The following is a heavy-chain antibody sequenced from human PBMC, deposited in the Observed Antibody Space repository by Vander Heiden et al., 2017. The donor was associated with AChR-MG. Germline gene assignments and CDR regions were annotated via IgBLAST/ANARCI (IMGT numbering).Heavy chain of an antibody. D-gene: IGHD3-22*01. Sequence: EVQLLESGGGLVQPGGSLRPSCAASGFTFSSYAMSWVGQAPGKGLEWVSAISGSGGSKYYADSVKGRFTISRDNSKNTLYLQMNSLRAEDTAVYYCAKDPHGVVVTLFDYWGQGTLVTVSS. CDR3: AKDPHGVVVTLFDY. V-gene: IGHV3-23*01. J-gene: IGHJ4*02. CDR2: ISGSGGSK. CDR1: GFTFSSYA.